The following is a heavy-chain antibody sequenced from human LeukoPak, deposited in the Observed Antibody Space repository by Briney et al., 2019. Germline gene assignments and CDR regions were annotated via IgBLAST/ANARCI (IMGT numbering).Heavy chain of an antibody. V-gene: IGHV4-59*08. J-gene: IGHJ4*02. CDR2: ISDIGSI. D-gene: IGHD2-8*02. CDR1: GGSISSYY. Sequence: SETLSLTCTVSGGSISSYYWSWIRQPPGKGLEWIAYISDIGSINYNPSLKSRVTISLDSSKNQFSLKLSSVTAADTAVYYCAGHHPRNTVDFWGQGTLVTVSS. CDR3: AGHHPRNTVDF.